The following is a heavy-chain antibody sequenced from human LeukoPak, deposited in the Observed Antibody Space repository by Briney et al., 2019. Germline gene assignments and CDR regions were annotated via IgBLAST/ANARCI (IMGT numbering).Heavy chain of an antibody. CDR3: ARATDNGDIDY. V-gene: IGHV4-39*01. D-gene: IGHD4-17*01. CDR2: IYYSGST. Sequence: SETLSLTCTVSGGSISSSSYYWGWIRQPPGKGLEWIGSIYYSGSTYYNPSLKSRVTISVDTSKNQFSLKLSSVTAADTAVYYCARATDNGDIDYWGQGTLVTVTS. J-gene: IGHJ4*02. CDR1: GGSISSSSYY.